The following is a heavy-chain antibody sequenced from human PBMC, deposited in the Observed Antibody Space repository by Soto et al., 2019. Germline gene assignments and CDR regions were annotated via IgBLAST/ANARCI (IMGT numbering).Heavy chain of an antibody. J-gene: IGHJ6*02. Sequence: GGSLRLSCAASGFTFSTYDMHWVRQVTRKGLEWVSVIGNAGDTYYPGSVKGRFTISRDNSKNTLYLQMNSLRAEDTAVYYCAKDWTYGMDVWGQGTTVTVSS. CDR3: AKDWTYGMDV. CDR1: GFTFSTYD. V-gene: IGHV3-13*01. D-gene: IGHD3-3*01. CDR2: IGNAGDT.